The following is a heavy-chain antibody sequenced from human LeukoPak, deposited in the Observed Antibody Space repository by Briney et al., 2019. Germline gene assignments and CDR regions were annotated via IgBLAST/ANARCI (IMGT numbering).Heavy chain of an antibody. CDR1: GGSISSSSYY. V-gene: IGHV4-39*01. J-gene: IGHJ4*02. CDR2: IYYSGST. D-gene: IGHD3-10*01. Sequence: PSETLSLTCTVSGGSISSSSYYWDWIRQPPGKGLEWIGSIYYSGSTYYNPSLKSRVTISVDTSKNQLSLKLSSVTAADTAVYYCARAITMVRGVIITGFDYWGQGTLVTVSS. CDR3: ARAITMVRGVIITGFDY.